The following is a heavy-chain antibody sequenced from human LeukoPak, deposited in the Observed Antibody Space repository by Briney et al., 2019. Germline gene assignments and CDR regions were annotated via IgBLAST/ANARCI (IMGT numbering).Heavy chain of an antibody. CDR2: ISGSGITT. Sequence: PGGSLRLSCAASGFTFSNYAMSWVRLAPGRGLEWVSVISGSGITTFYADSVKGRFTISRDNSKNTLYLQMNSLRAEDTAVYYCAKERREQSRDNYFDYWGQGTLVTVST. V-gene: IGHV3-23*01. CDR3: AKERREQSRDNYFDY. J-gene: IGHJ4*02. D-gene: IGHD1-26*01. CDR1: GFTFSNYA.